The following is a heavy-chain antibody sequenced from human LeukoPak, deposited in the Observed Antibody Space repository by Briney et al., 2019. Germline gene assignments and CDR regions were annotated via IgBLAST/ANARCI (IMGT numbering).Heavy chain of an antibody. CDR1: GFTFSSYA. D-gene: IGHD6-19*01. CDR3: ARDRSSGWYGYFQH. V-gene: IGHV3-30-3*01. CDR2: ISYDGSNK. J-gene: IGHJ1*01. Sequence: PGGALRLSCAASGFTFSSYAMHWVRPAPGKGLEWVAVISYDGSNKYYADSVKGRFTISRDNSKNTLYLQMNSLRAEDTAVHYCARDRSSGWYGYFQHWGQGTLVTVSS.